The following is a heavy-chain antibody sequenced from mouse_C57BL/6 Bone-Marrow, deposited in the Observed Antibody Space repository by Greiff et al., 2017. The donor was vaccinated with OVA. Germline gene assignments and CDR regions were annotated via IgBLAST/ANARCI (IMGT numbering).Heavy chain of an antibody. V-gene: IGHV1-62-2*01. J-gene: IGHJ4*01. CDR2: FYPGSGSI. D-gene: IGHD1-1*01. CDR1: GYTFTEYT. Sequence: QVQLQQSGAELVKPGASVKLSCKASGYTFTEYTIHWVKQRPGQGLEWIGWFYPGSGSIKYNEKFKDKATLTADKSYRTVYLELSRLTSEKSTIYFCAEHEEGDYYCSSGAYYYAMDYWGQGTSVTVSS. CDR3: AEHEEGDYYCSSGAYYYAMDY.